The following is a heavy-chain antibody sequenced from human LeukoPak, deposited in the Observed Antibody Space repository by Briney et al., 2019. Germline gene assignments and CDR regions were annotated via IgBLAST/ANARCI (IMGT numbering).Heavy chain of an antibody. Sequence: GGSLRLSCAASEFTFSSYTMNWVRQAPGKGLEWVSSISSRNTYIYYADSVKGRFTISRDNAKNSVYLQMNSLRAEDTAVYYCARSGYCSTPTCDFDYWGQGTLVTVSS. CDR1: EFTFSSYT. V-gene: IGHV3-21*06. CDR2: ISSRNTYI. CDR3: ARSGYCSTPTCDFDY. J-gene: IGHJ4*02. D-gene: IGHD2-2*01.